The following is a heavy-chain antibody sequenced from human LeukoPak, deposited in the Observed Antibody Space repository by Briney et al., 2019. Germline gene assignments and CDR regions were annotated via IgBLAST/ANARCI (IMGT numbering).Heavy chain of an antibody. V-gene: IGHV3-7*01. CDR2: INQDGSVK. Sequence: GGSLTLSCAASGFSFSNYWMSWVRQATGRGVEGVANINQDGSVKYYVDSVKGRFTISRDNAENSLYLQMNSLRAEDTALYFCARAGTYETTWYHWGQGTLVTVSS. CDR3: ARAGTYETTWYH. J-gene: IGHJ5*02. CDR1: GFSFSNYW. D-gene: IGHD1-7*01.